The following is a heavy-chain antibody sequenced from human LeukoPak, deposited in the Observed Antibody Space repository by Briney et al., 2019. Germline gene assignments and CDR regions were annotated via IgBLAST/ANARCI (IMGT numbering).Heavy chain of an antibody. CDR2: ISAYNGNT. J-gene: IGHJ4*02. D-gene: IGHD5-12*01. Sequence: ASVKVSCKASGYTFTSYGISWVRQAPGQGLEWMGWISAYNGNTNYAQKLQGRVTMTTDTSTSTAYMELRSLRSDDTAVYYCARVPLGELHISGYASDYWGQGTLVTVSS. CDR1: GYTFTSYG. CDR3: ARVPLGELHISGYASDY. V-gene: IGHV1-18*01.